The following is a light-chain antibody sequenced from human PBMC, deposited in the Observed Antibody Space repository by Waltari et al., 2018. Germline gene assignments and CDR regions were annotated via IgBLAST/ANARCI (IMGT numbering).Light chain of an antibody. V-gene: IGLV2-14*03. CDR1: SSDIGGYNY. J-gene: IGLJ3*02. CDR3: TSYESGGTWV. CDR2: DVI. Sequence: QSALTQPASVSGSPGQSITISCTGTSSDIGGYNYVSWYQQHPGKAPKVMIYDVIKRPSGVSHLFSGSMSGNTASLTISGLQADDEADYYCTSYESGGTWVFGGGTKVTV.